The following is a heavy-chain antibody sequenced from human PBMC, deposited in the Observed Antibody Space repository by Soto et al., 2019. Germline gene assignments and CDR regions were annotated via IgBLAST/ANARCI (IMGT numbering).Heavy chain of an antibody. CDR3: ARHEDFWSEDYYYGMDV. Sequence: SETLSLTCTVSGGSISSSSYYWGWIRQPPGKGLEWIGSIYYSGSTYYNPSLKSRVTISVDTSKNQFSLKLSSVTAADTAVYYCARHEDFWSEDYYYGMDVWGQGTTVTVSS. CDR2: IYYSGST. CDR1: GGSISSSSYY. J-gene: IGHJ6*02. D-gene: IGHD3-3*01. V-gene: IGHV4-39*01.